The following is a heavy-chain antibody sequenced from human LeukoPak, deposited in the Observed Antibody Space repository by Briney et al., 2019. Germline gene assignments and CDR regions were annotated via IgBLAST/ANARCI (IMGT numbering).Heavy chain of an antibody. J-gene: IGHJ6*03. V-gene: IGHV1-2*02. Sequence: ASVKVSCKASGYTFTGYYMHWVRQAPGQGLEWMGWINPNSGGTNYAQKFQGRVTMTRDTSISTAYMELSRLRSDDTAVYYCARGSGHYSYYYYMDVWGKGTTVTVSS. CDR1: GYTFTGYY. D-gene: IGHD3-3*01. CDR2: INPNSGGT. CDR3: ARGSGHYSYYYYMDV.